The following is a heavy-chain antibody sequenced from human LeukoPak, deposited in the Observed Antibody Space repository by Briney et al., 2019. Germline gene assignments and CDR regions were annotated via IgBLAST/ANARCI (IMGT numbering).Heavy chain of an antibody. D-gene: IGHD3-22*01. J-gene: IGHJ5*02. CDR3: ARGSGTFYYDSSGYLNYFDP. CDR2: SYYSGTT. V-gene: IGHV4-39*01. CDR1: CGSNSSSFFF. Sequence: PSETLFLTCRVSCGSNSSSFFFWDWIPPPPREGLEGIGTSYYSGTTYQNPSLRSRVTISVDTSKNQFSLKLSSVTAADTAVYFCARGSGTFYYDSSGYLNYFDPWGQGTLVTVSS.